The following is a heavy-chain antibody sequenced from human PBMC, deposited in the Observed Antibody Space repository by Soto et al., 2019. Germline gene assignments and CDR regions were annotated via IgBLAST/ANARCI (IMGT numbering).Heavy chain of an antibody. D-gene: IGHD3-9*01. CDR2: IVPLSGTA. Sequence: QVQLVQSGAEVNKPGSSVKVSCKASGGTFSRSSISWGRQAPGQGLEWMGGIVPLSGTADYAQKFQGRVRVTADESTSTAWMDLSSLTSEDTPIYSGARARTGYYPSTYWGQGTLVTVSS. CDR1: GGTFSRSS. V-gene: IGHV1-69*01. CDR3: ARARTGYYPSTY. J-gene: IGHJ4*02.